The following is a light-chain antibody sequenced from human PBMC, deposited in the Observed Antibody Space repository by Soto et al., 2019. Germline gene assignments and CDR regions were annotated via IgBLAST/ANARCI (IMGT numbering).Light chain of an antibody. CDR2: DVS. CDR1: SSDVGGYNY. Sequence: QSALTQPASVSVSPGQSITISCTGTSSDVGGYNYVSWYQQHPGKAPKLMIYDVSNRPSGVSNRFSGSKSGNTASLTISRLQAEDEADYYCSSYTSSSTLVFGTGTKVTVL. CDR3: SSYTSSSTLV. J-gene: IGLJ1*01. V-gene: IGLV2-14*01.